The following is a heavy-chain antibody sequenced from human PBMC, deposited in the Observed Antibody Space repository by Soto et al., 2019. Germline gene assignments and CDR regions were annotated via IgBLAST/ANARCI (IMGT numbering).Heavy chain of an antibody. CDR2: IYYSGST. J-gene: IGHJ4*02. CDR1: GPSITSTY. CDR3: ARSGETMVRGVTHMDY. D-gene: IGHD3-10*01. Sequence: PSYTLSLTCTLSGPSITSTYWSRIWQSPGKELQYIGYIYYSGSTNYNPSLKIRVTISDDTSTNQFSLTLSSVTAADTAVYYCARSGETMVRGVTHMDYWGQG. V-gene: IGHV4-59*08.